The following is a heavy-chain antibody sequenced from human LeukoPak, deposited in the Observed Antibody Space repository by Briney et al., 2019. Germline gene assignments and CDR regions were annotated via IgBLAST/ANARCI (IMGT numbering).Heavy chain of an antibody. CDR1: GFTFSSYG. J-gene: IGHJ4*02. D-gene: IGHD6-19*01. Sequence: PGGSLRLSCAASGFTFSSYGMHWVRQAPGKGLEWVAFIRYDGSNKYYADSVKGRFTISRDNSKNTLYLQMNSLRAEDTAVYYCARELAVAPLTYFDYWGQGTLVTVSS. CDR3: ARELAVAPLTYFDY. V-gene: IGHV3-30*02. CDR2: IRYDGSNK.